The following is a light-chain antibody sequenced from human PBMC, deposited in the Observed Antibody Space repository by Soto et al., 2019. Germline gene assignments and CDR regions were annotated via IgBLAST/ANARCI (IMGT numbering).Light chain of an antibody. V-gene: IGLV1-40*01. CDR3: QSFDSSLSAYVI. Sequence: QSVLTQPPSVSGAPWQTVTISCTGSSSNIGAGYDVHWYQHLPGTAPALLIYGNNNRPSGVPDRFSGSKSGTSASLAITGLQAEDEADYYCQSFDSSLSAYVIFGGGTKLTVL. J-gene: IGLJ2*01. CDR2: GNN. CDR1: SSNIGAGYD.